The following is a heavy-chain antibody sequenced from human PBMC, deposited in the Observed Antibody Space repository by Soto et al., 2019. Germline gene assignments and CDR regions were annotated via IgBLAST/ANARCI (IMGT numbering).Heavy chain of an antibody. CDR3: AKGGVGSTSNALDI. CDR2: ISYYGSNK. J-gene: IGHJ3*02. D-gene: IGHD1-26*01. CDR1: GVTFRSDG. Sequence: GSLALSCAASGVTFRSDGMHGVRQAPAKGQEWVAYISYYGSNKEYEAYVKGRFTISRATAKTTLYLHSNSRTAASMGVFYFAKGGVGSTSNALDIWGQGTMVTVSS. V-gene: IGHV3-30*18.